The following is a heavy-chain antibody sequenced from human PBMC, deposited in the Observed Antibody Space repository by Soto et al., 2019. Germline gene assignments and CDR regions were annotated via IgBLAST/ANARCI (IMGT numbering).Heavy chain of an antibody. Sequence: SETLALTCAVYGGSVNGYYWNWVRQPPGKGLWVIGEINHTGGTHDNSSLKSPVTMIVDTPNNQFSLRSSAVTAADRAIYYCATRITVFGLLIPPLDPWGQGTQVTVSS. CDR2: INHTGGT. CDR3: ATRITVFGLLIPPLDP. J-gene: IGHJ5*02. D-gene: IGHD3-3*01. V-gene: IGHV4-34*01. CDR1: GGSVNGYY.